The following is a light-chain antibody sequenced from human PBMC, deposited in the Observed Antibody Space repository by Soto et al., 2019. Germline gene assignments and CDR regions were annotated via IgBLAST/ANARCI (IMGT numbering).Light chain of an antibody. CDR2: DAS. V-gene: IGKV3-20*01. CDR3: QQYGSATIT. Sequence: EIVLTQSPGTLSLSPGERATLSCRASRDVSRSFLAWYQQKLGQPPRLLIYDASTRATGIPDRFSGSGSGTDFTITISRLEPEDFAVYFCQQYGSATITFGQGTRLDI. CDR1: RDVSRSF. J-gene: IGKJ5*01.